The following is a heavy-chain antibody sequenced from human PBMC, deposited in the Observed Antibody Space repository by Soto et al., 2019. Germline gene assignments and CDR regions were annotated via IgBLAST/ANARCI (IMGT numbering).Heavy chain of an antibody. Sequence: QVQLQESGPGLVKPSQTLSLTCTVSGGSISSGGYYWSWIRQHPGKGLEWIGYIYYSGSTYYNPSLKSRVTISVDTSKNQFSLKLCSVTAADRAGYYCARGQTWSNDAFDIWGQGTMVTVSS. CDR2: IYYSGST. CDR1: GGSISSGGYY. V-gene: IGHV4-31*03. J-gene: IGHJ3*02. CDR3: ARGQTWSNDAFDI.